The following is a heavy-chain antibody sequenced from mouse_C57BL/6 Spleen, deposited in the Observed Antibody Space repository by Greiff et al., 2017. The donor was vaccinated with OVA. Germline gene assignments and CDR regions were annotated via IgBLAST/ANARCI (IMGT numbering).Heavy chain of an antibody. J-gene: IGHJ1*03. CDR3: ARSLLRSRYFDV. CDR1: GYSFTGYY. CDR2: INPSTGGT. D-gene: IGHD5-1*01. V-gene: IGHV1-42*01. Sequence: VQLQQSGPELVKPGASVKISCKASGYSFTGYYMNWVKQSPEKSLEWIGEINPSTGGTTYNQKFKAKATLTVDKSSSTAYMQLKSLTSEDSAVYYCARSLLRSRYFDVWGTGTTVTVSS.